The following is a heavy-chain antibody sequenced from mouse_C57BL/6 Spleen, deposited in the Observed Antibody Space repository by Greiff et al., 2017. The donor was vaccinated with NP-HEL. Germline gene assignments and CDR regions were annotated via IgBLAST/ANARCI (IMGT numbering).Heavy chain of an antibody. CDR1: GYAFSSSW. CDR2: IYPGDGDT. V-gene: IGHV1-82*01. Sequence: QVQLQQSGPELVKPGASVKISCKASGYAFSSSWMNWVKQRPGKGLEWIGRIYPGDGDTNYNGKFKGKATLTADKSSSTAYMQLSSLTSEDSAVYFCARSDLRDYWGQGTTLTVSS. CDR3: ARSDLRDY. J-gene: IGHJ2*01.